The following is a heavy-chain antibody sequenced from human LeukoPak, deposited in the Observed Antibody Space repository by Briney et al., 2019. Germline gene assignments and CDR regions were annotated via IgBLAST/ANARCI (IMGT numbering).Heavy chain of an antibody. CDR1: GFTFRRYW. V-gene: IGHV3-7*01. CDR2: IKEDGSEK. Sequence: GGSLRLSCAASGFTFRRYWMSWVRQAPGKGLEWVANIKEDGSEKYSVDSVKGRFTISRDNAKNSLYLQMNSLRAEDTAVYYCARARNRIAVSVIREYYYMDVWGKGTTVTVSS. J-gene: IGHJ6*03. D-gene: IGHD6-19*01. CDR3: ARARNRIAVSVIREYYYMDV.